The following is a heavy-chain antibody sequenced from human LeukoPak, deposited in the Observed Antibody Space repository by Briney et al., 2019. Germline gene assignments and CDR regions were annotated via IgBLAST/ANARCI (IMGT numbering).Heavy chain of an antibody. CDR1: GGSFSGYY. CDR2: INQSGST. Sequence: SETLSLTCAVYGGSFSGYYWSWIRQPPGKGREWIGEINQSGSTNYNPSLKSRVTISVDTSKNQFSLKLSSVTAADTAVYSCASLMNTVTTSGDYWGQGTLVTVSS. CDR3: ASLMNTVTTSGDY. D-gene: IGHD4-17*01. J-gene: IGHJ4*02. V-gene: IGHV4-34*01.